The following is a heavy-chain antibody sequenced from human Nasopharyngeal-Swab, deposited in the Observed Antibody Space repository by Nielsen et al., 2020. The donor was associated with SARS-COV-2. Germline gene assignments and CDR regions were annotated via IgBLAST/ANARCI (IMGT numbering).Heavy chain of an antibody. CDR3: ARGPLWFGEDYYYYYYMDV. V-gene: IGHV3-30-3*01. J-gene: IGHJ6*03. CDR2: ISYDGGNK. Sequence: WIRQPPGKGLEWVAVISYDGGNKYYADSVKGRFTISRDNSKNTLYLQMNSLRAEDTAVYYCARGPLWFGEDYYYYYYMDVWGKGTTVTVSS. D-gene: IGHD3-10*01.